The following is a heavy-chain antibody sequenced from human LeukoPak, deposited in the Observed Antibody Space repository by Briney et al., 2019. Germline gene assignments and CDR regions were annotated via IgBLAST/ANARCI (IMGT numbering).Heavy chain of an antibody. D-gene: IGHD3-22*01. CDR3: AREYYDSSGYVRYFDY. Sequence: PGGSLRLSCAASGFTFSSYWMSWVRQAPGKGLEWVANIKQDGSEKYYVDSVKGRFTISRDNAKNSLYLQMNSLRAEDTAVYYCAREYYDSSGYVRYFDYWGQGTLVTVSS. V-gene: IGHV3-7*01. CDR2: IKQDGSEK. J-gene: IGHJ4*02. CDR1: GFTFSSYW.